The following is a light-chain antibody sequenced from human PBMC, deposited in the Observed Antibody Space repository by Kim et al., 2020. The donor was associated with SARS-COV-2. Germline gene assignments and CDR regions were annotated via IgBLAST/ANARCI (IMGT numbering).Light chain of an antibody. Sequence: PREPACLPRRASQSVNHRYVGWELEKPGQAPKTPHHGAARRATGIPDRFSGSGSGTDFTLTISRLEPEDFAVYYCQQYGSSPWTFGQGTKVDIK. V-gene: IGKV3-20*01. J-gene: IGKJ1*01. CDR1: QSVNHRY. CDR3: QQYGSSPWT. CDR2: GAA.